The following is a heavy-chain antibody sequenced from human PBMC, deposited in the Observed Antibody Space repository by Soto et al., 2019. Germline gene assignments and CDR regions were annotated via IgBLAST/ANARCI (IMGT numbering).Heavy chain of an antibody. J-gene: IGHJ6*02. CDR1: GFTFSSYA. D-gene: IGHD4-17*01. Sequence: GGSLRLSCAASGFTFSSYAMSWARQAPGRGLEWVSAISGSGGSTYYADSVKGRFTISRDNSKNTLYLQMNSLRAEDTAVYHCAKSYGDYAGYYRYGMDVWGQGTTVTVSS. CDR2: ISGSGGST. CDR3: AKSYGDYAGYYRYGMDV. V-gene: IGHV3-23*01.